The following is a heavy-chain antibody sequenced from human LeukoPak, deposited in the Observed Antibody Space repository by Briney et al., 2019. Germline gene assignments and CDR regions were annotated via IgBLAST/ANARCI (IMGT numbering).Heavy chain of an antibody. V-gene: IGHV4-34*01. CDR3: ARGLKGDDYAHGSFDY. D-gene: IGHD4-17*01. Sequence: SETLSLTCAVYGGSFSGYYWTWIRHSPGKGLERIGEINHSGGTNYHPSLKSRVTISVDTSKNQFSLTLSSVTAADMAVYFCARGLKGDDYAHGSFDYWGQGTLVTVSS. CDR2: INHSGGT. CDR1: GGSFSGYY. J-gene: IGHJ4*02.